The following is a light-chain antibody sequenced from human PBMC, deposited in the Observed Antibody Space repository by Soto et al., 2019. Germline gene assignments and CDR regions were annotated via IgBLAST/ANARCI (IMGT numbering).Light chain of an antibody. J-gene: IGLJ2*01. Sequence: QSVLTQPPSVSGAPGQRVTISCTGSSSNIGAGYDVHWYQQLPGTAPQVLIYDNNNRPSGVPDRFSGSKSGTSASLAITGLQAEDEADYYCHSYDVSLSGPVFGGGTKLTVL. CDR2: DNN. CDR1: SSNIGAGYD. CDR3: HSYDVSLSGPV. V-gene: IGLV1-40*01.